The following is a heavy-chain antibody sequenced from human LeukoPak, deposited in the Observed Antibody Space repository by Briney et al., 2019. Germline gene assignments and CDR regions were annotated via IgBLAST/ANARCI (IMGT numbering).Heavy chain of an antibody. J-gene: IGHJ4*02. CDR3: GRDRGLPSIFGVVGL. V-gene: IGHV3-7*01. CDR1: GFTFSSYA. CDR2: INQDGSEI. Sequence: PGGSLRLSCAASGFTFSSYAMHWVRQAPGKGLEWVANINQDGSEIKYVDSVKGRFTISRDNAKSSLYLQMSSLRVEDTAVYYCGRDRGLPSIFGVVGLWGQGTLVTVSS. D-gene: IGHD3-3*01.